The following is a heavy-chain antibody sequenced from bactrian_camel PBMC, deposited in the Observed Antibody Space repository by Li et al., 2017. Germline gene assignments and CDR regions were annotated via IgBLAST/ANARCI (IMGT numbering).Heavy chain of an antibody. Sequence: VQLVESGGGLVQPGGTLRLTCVASGFTFKNFPMTWVRQRPGQGLEWVSSIMQDSPRAECAESVKGRFTISQDSARNTVYLQMNNLQPEDTATYYCAEGRGSRVNTATPSTTGARGPRSPSP. CDR3: AEGRGSRVNTATPSTT. V-gene: IGHV3S2*01. CDR1: GFTFKNFP. J-gene: IGHJ4*01. CDR2: IMQDSPRA. D-gene: IGHD6*01.